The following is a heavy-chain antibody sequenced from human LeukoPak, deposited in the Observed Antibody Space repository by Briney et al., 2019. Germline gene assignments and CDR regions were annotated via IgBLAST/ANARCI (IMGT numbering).Heavy chain of an antibody. J-gene: IGHJ4*02. D-gene: IGHD3-10*01. CDR2: ISYDGSDK. CDR1: GFTFGSYA. CDR3: ARDGLLYYYGSGSLDY. V-gene: IGHV3-30-3*01. Sequence: GTSLRLSCAASGFTFGSYAMHWVRQAPGKGLEWVAAISYDGSDKYYADSVKGRFTISRDNSKNTLYLQMDSLRAEDTAVYYCARDGLLYYYGSGSLDYWGQGTLVTASS.